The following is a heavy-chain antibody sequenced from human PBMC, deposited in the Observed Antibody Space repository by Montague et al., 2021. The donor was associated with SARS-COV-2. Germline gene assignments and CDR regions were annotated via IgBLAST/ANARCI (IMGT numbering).Heavy chain of an antibody. V-gene: IGHV3-20*04. Sequence: SLRLSCAASGFTLRDYGMTWVRQFPGKGLEWVANIDWNSGSTGYADSVKGRFTISRDNAKNSLYLQVNSLRVEDTALYYCARVAGYGIGGLDVWGQGTAVTVSS. J-gene: IGHJ6*02. CDR3: ARVAGYGIGGLDV. D-gene: IGHD4-17*01. CDR1: GFTLRDYG. CDR2: IDWNSGST.